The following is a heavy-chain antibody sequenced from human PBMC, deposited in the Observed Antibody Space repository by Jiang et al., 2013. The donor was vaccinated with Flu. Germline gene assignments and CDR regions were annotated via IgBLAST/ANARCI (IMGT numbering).Heavy chain of an antibody. J-gene: IGHJ4*02. CDR2: IYPGDSDT. Sequence: QLVESGAEVKKPGESLKISCKTSGYSFTDYWIGWVRQKPGKGLEWMGIIYPGDSDTRYSPSFEGQVTISADKSISAAYLQWSSLKASDTAIYYCARRPGTWSGYYKWVDSWGQGTLVSVSS. CDR3: ARRPGTWSGYYKWVDS. D-gene: IGHD3-3*01. V-gene: IGHV5-51*01. CDR1: GYSFTDYW.